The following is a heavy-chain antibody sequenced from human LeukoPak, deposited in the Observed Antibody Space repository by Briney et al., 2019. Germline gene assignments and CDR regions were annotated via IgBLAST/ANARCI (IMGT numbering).Heavy chain of an antibody. V-gene: IGHV4-34*01. CDR2: INHSGST. D-gene: IGHD2-2*01. Sequence: SETLSLTCAVYGGSFSGYYWSWIRQPPGKGLEWIGEINHSGSTNYNPSLKSRVTISVDTSKNQFSLKLSSVTAADTAVYYCARGRMGPDGFVVVPATNGYGMDVWGQGTTVTVSS. J-gene: IGHJ6*02. CDR1: GGSFSGYY. CDR3: ARGRMGPDGFVVVPATNGYGMDV.